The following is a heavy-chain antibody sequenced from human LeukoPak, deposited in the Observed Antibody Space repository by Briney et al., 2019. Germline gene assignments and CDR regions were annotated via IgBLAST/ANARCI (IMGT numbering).Heavy chain of an antibody. CDR3: ARELRGSGWQRAPFFDY. CDR2: IYSGGST. Sequence: PGGSLRLSCAASGFTVSSNYMSWVRQAPGKGLECVSVIYSGGSTYYADSVKGRFTISRDNAKNTLYLQMNSLRAEDTAVYYCARELRGSGWQRAPFFDYWGQGTLVTVSS. J-gene: IGHJ4*02. V-gene: IGHV3-66*01. D-gene: IGHD6-19*01. CDR1: GFTVSSNY.